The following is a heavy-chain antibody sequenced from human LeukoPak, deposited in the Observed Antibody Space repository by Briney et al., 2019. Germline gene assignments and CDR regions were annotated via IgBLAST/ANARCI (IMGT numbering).Heavy chain of an antibody. CDR1: GFTFSSYG. D-gene: IGHD3-22*01. Sequence: GGSLRLSCAASGFTFSSYGMHWVRQAPGKGLEWVAVIWYDGSNKYYADSVKGRFTISRDNSKNTLYLQTNSLRAEDTAVYYCARDAIVVVITQTFDYWGQGTLVTVSS. V-gene: IGHV3-33*01. CDR3: ARDAIVVVITQTFDY. J-gene: IGHJ4*02. CDR2: IWYDGSNK.